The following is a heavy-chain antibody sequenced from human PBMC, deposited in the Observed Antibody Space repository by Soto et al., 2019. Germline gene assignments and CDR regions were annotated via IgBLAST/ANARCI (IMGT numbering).Heavy chain of an antibody. CDR3: ARALLSHSYDSGGYDSYFHAMDV. CDR2: IIPISETT. V-gene: IGHV1-69*06. J-gene: IGHJ6*02. Sequence: ASVKVSGKASGGTSSSLDIHWVRQAPGQGLEWMGGIIPISETTNYAQIFQGRVSIVADISTSTAYMELSRLRSEDTAVYYCARALLSHSYDSGGYDSYFHAMDVWGQGTPVTVSS. CDR1: GGTSSSLD. D-gene: IGHD3-22*01.